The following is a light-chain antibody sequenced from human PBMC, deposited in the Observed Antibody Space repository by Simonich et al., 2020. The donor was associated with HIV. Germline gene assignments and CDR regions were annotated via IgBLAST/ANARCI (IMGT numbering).Light chain of an antibody. CDR1: NIGSKR. J-gene: IGLJ7*01. V-gene: IGLV3-21*04. Sequence: SYVLTQPPSVSVAPGKTARITCGGNNIGSKRVDWYQKKPGTAPVVVIYDDSDRPSGVPERFSGSSSRNTATLTISWVEDGDEADYYCQVWDSSSDHAVFGGGTQLTVL. CDR2: DDS. CDR3: QVWDSSSDHAV.